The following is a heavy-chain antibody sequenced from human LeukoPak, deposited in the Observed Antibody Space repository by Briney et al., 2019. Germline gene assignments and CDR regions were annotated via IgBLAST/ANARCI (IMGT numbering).Heavy chain of an antibody. J-gene: IGHJ6*03. V-gene: IGHV4-61*02. D-gene: IGHD5-12*01. CDR1: GGSISSGSYY. Sequence: SETLSLTCTVSGGSISSGSYYWSWIRQPAGKGLEWIGRIYTSGGTNYNPSLKSRVTISVDTSKNQFSLKLSSVTAADTAVYYCARGDIVATITGYYYYYMDVWGKGTTVTISS. CDR3: ARGDIVATITGYYYYYMDV. CDR2: IYTSGGT.